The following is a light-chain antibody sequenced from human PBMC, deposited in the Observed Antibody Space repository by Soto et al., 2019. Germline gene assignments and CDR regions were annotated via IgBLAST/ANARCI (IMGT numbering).Light chain of an antibody. CDR1: QSVRSTH. V-gene: IGKV3D-20*02. CDR2: GAS. J-gene: IGKJ5*01. CDR3: QQRSNWPPIT. Sequence: EVVLTQSPGTLSLYPGERATLSCRASQSVRSTHLAWYQLKPGQAPRLFIYGASSRATGIPDRFSGSGSGTDFTLTNSRLEPEDFAVYICQQRSNWPPITFGQGTRLEIK.